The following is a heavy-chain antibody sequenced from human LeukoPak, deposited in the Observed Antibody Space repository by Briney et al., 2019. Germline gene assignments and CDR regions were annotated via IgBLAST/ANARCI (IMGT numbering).Heavy chain of an antibody. Sequence: GGSLRLSCAASGFTVSSNYMSWVRQAAGKGLEWVSVIYSGGSTYYADSVKGRFTISRDNSKNTLYLQVNSLRAEDTAVYYCAREVPYGYYYDSSWYFDLWGRGTLVTVSS. V-gene: IGHV3-66*01. D-gene: IGHD3-22*01. CDR2: IYSGGST. CDR1: GFTVSSNY. J-gene: IGHJ2*01. CDR3: AREVPYGYYYDSSWYFDL.